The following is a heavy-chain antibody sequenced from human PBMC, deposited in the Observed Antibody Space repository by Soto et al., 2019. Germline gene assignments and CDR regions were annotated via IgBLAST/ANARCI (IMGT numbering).Heavy chain of an antibody. V-gene: IGHV3-9*01. CDR2: INWNSGSI. J-gene: IGHJ1*01. D-gene: IGHD6-13*01. Sequence: GGSLRLSCAASGFTFDDYAMHWVRQVPGKGLERVSGINWNSGSIGYGDSVKGRFAISRDNAKNSLHLQMNSLSAEDTAFYYCVKDESINWYSGHFRHWGQGTLVTVSS. CDR1: GFTFDDYA. CDR3: VKDESINWYSGHFRH.